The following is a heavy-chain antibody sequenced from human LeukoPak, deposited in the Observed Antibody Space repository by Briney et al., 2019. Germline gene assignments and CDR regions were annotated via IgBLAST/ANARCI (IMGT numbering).Heavy chain of an antibody. D-gene: IGHD4/OR15-4a*01. CDR2: ISTSGST. V-gene: IGHV4-61*02. Sequence: SETLSLTCTVSGGSISSTTYYWSSLRQPAAGMGLEWIGRISTSGSTNYNPSLKSRVTISVDTSKNQFSLKLSSVTAADTAVFFCARTTMAQKQGFDIWGQGTMVTVSS. J-gene: IGHJ3*02. CDR3: ARTTMAQKQGFDI. CDR1: GGSISSTTYY.